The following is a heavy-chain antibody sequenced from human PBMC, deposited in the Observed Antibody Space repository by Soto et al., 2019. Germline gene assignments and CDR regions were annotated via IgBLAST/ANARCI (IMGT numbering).Heavy chain of an antibody. Sequence: QVQLVQSGAEVKKPGASVKVSCKASGYTFTSYDINWVRQATGQGLEWMGWMNPNSGTTGYAQKFQGGVTMTRNTSITTAYMELSSLRSEDTAVYYCAREISGSYRFDYWGQGTLVTVSS. J-gene: IGHJ4*02. CDR2: MNPNSGTT. D-gene: IGHD1-26*01. CDR1: GYTFTSYD. CDR3: AREISGSYRFDY. V-gene: IGHV1-8*01.